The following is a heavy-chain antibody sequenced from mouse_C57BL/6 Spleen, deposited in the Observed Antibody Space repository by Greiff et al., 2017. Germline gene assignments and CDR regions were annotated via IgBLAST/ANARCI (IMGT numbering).Heavy chain of an antibody. J-gene: IGHJ4*01. V-gene: IGHV1-72*01. CDR1: GYTFTSYW. D-gene: IGHD2-5*01. Sequence: VQLQQPGAELVKPGASVKLSCKASGYTFTSYWMHWVKQRPGRGLEWIGRIDPNSGGTKYNEKFKSKATLTVDKSSSTAYMQLSSLTSEDSAVXYGARSREYSNYGGGFYALDYWGQGTTVTVSS. CDR2: IDPNSGGT. CDR3: ARSREYSNYGGGFYALDY.